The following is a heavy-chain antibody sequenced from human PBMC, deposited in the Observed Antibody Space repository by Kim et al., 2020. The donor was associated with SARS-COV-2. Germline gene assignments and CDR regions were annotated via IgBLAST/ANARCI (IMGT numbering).Heavy chain of an antibody. V-gene: IGHV3-33*05. CDR2: ISYDGSNK. D-gene: IGHD2-15*01. J-gene: IGHJ4*02. CDR3: ARRDIVVVVAGLDY. Sequence: GGSLRLSCAASGFTFSSYGMHWVRQAPGKGLEWVAVISYDGSNKYYADSVKGRFTISRDNSKNTLYLQMNSLRAEDTAVYYCARRDIVVVVAGLDYWGQGTLVTVSS. CDR1: GFTFSSYG.